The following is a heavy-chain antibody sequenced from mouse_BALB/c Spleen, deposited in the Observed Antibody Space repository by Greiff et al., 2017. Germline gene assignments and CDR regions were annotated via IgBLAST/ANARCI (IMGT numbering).Heavy chain of an antibody. CDR3: TRQYDYDGDYYAMDY. CDR1: GFTFSNYW. D-gene: IGHD2-4*01. Sequence: DVQLVESGGGLVQPGGSMKLSCVASGFTFSNYWMNWVRQSPEKGLEWVAEIRLKSNNYATHYAESVKGRFTISRDDSKSSVYLQMNNLRAEDTGIYYCTRQYDYDGDYYAMDYWGQGTSVTVSS. J-gene: IGHJ4*01. CDR2: IRLKSNNYAT. V-gene: IGHV6-6*02.